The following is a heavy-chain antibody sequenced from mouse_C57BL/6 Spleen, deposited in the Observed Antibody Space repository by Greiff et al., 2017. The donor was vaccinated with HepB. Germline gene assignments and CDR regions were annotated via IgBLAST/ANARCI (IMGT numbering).Heavy chain of an antibody. CDR3: ARRGYYGSSYWYFEV. J-gene: IGHJ1*03. V-gene: IGHV5-4*01. Sequence: EVQGVESGGGLVKPGGSLKLSCAASGFTFSSYAMSWVRQTPEKRLEWVATISDGGSYTYYPDNVKGRFTISRDNAKNNLYLQMSNLKSEGTAMYYCARRGYYGSSYWYFEVWGTGTTVTVSS. CDR1: GFTFSSYA. D-gene: IGHD1-1*01. CDR2: ISDGGSYT.